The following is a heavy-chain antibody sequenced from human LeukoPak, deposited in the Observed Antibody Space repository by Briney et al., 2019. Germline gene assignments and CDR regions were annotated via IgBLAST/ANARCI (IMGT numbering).Heavy chain of an antibody. Sequence: SETLSLTCTVSGGSISSGTYYWSWIRQPPGKGLEWIAYIYYSGSTKYNPSLKSRVTISADTSKNQFSLKMTSVTAADTAVYYCARTTRPDAEDWPYFDYWGQGILVTVSS. CDR1: GGSISSGTYY. D-gene: IGHD3-9*01. V-gene: IGHV4-61*01. J-gene: IGHJ4*02. CDR2: IYYSGST. CDR3: ARTTRPDAEDWPYFDY.